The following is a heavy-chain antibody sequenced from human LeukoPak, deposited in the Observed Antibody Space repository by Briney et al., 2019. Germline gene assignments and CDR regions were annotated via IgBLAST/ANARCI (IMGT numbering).Heavy chain of an antibody. D-gene: IGHD3-16*01. V-gene: IGHV4-34*01. CDR3: ARFHGGY. J-gene: IGHJ4*02. CDR1: GGSFSGYY. CDR2: INHSGST. Sequence: SETLSLTCAVYGGSFSGYYWSWIRQPPGKGLEWIGEINHSGSTNYNPSLKSRVTISVDTSKNQYSLKLSSVTAADTAVYYCARFHGGYWGQGTLVTVSS.